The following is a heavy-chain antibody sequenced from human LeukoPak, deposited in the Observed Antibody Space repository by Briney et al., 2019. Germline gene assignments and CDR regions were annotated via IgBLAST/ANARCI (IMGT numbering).Heavy chain of an antibody. CDR1: GFTFSSYG. J-gene: IGHJ4*02. V-gene: IGHV3-30*02. CDR2: IRYDGSNK. Sequence: GGSLRLSCAASGFTFSSYGMHWVRQAPGKGLEWVAFIRYDGSNKYYADSVKGRFTISRDNCKNTLYLQMNSLRAEDTAVYYCAKARLWYQLLLDYWGQGTLVTVSS. CDR3: AKARLWYQLLLDY. D-gene: IGHD2-2*01.